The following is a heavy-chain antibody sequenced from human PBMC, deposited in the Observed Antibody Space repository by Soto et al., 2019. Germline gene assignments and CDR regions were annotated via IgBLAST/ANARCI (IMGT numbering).Heavy chain of an antibody. V-gene: IGHV4-39*01. CDR2: IYYSGST. CDR1: GVSISSSIYY. D-gene: IGHD2-15*01. J-gene: IGHJ4*02. Sequence: LVTLSLTCTVAGVSISSSIYYRGWIRQPPGKGLEWIGSIYYSGSTYYNPSLKSRVTISVDTSKNQFSLKLSSVTAADTAVYYCARHTPAISISDHWGQGTLATVSS. CDR3: ARHTPAISISDH.